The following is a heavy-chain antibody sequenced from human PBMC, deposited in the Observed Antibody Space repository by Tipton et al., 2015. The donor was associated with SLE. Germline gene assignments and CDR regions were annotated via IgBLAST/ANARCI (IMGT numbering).Heavy chain of an antibody. J-gene: IGHJ3*02. Sequence: TLSLTCAVYGGSFSGYYWSWIRQPPGKGLEWIGYIYTSGSTSYNPSLKSRVTISVDTSKNQFSLKLSSVTAADTAVYYCARRASSSWADAFDIWGQGTMVTVSS. D-gene: IGHD6-13*01. CDR1: GGSFSGYY. CDR2: IYTSGST. V-gene: IGHV4-4*09. CDR3: ARRASSSWADAFDI.